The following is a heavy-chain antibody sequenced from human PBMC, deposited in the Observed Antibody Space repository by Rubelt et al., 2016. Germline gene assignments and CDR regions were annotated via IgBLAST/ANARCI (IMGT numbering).Heavy chain of an antibody. D-gene: IGHD6-25*01. CDR2: ITTNTGNP. V-gene: IGHV7-4-1*02. J-gene: IGHJ4*02. CDR3: ARVLVSGYGIGY. CDR1: SFA. Sequence: SFAINWVRQAPGQGLEWMGWITTNTGNPTYAQGFTGRFVFSLDTSVSTAYLQISSLTAEDTAVYYCARVLVSGYGIGYWGQGTLVTVSS.